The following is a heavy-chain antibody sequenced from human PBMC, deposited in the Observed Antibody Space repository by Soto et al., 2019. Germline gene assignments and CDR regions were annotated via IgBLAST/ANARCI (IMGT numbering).Heavy chain of an antibody. V-gene: IGHV1-2*04. CDR1: AYPFTSLF. Sequence: GASVKVSCTSSAYPFTSLFMHWVRHAPGQGLEWMGWINPNSGGTNYAQKFQGWVTMTRDTSISTAYMELSRLRSDDTAVYYCARASGGYYNKNFDYWGQGTLVTVSS. D-gene: IGHD3-10*01. CDR3: ARASGGYYNKNFDY. J-gene: IGHJ4*02. CDR2: INPNSGGT.